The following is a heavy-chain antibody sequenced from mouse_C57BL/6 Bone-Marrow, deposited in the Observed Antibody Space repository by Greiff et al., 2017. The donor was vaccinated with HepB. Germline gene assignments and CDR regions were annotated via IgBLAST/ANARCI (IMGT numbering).Heavy chain of an antibody. D-gene: IGHD2-2*01. CDR2: IRNKANNHAT. V-gene: IGHV6-6*01. CDR3: TGGYGYDWYFDV. J-gene: IGHJ1*03. Sequence: EVKLMESGGGLVQPGGSMKLSCAASGFTFSDAWMDWVRQSPEKGLEWVAEIRNKANNHATYYAESVKGRLTISRDDSKSSVYLQMNSLRAEDTGIYYCTGGYGYDWYFDVWGTGTTVTVSS. CDR1: GFTFSDAW.